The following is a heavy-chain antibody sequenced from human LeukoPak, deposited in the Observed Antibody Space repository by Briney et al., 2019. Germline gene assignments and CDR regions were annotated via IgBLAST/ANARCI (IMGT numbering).Heavy chain of an antibody. CDR2: INHSGST. CDR3: ARGLQTHYYGSGMTAWIH. CDR1: GGSFSGYY. D-gene: IGHD3-10*01. J-gene: IGHJ4*02. Sequence: SPETLSLTCAVYGGSFSGYYWSRIRQPPGKGLEWIGEINHSGSTNYNPSLKSRVTISVDTSKNQFSLKLSSVTAADTAVYYCARGLQTHYYGSGMTAWIHWGQGTLVTVSS. V-gene: IGHV4-34*01.